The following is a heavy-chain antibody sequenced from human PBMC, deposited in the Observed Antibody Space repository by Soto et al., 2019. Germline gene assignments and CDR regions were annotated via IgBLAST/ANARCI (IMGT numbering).Heavy chain of an antibody. D-gene: IGHD3-10*01. J-gene: IGHJ4*02. CDR3: AREGSGLFDY. CDR2: INHSGST. CDR1: GGSFSGYY. Sequence: QVQLQQWGAGLLKPSETLSLTCAVYGGSFSGYYWSWIRQPPGKGLEWIGEINHSGSTNYNPSLKCRVTISVDTSKNQCSLKLSSVTAADTAVYYCAREGSGLFDYWGQGTLVTVSS. V-gene: IGHV4-34*01.